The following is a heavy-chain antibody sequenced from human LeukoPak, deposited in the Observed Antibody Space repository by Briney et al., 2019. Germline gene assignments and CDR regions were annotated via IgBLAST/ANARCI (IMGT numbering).Heavy chain of an antibody. CDR2: MYTGGGR. J-gene: IGHJ6*03. CDR3: TRASTKGPSYM. Sequence: GALRLSCAASGFTFSSYWMSWVRQPPGKGLEWVSVMYTGGGRYYGDSVKGRFTVSRDNSKNTVFLQMNSLRVEDTALYYCTRASTKGPSYM. V-gene: IGHV3-66*01. CDR1: GFTFSSYW.